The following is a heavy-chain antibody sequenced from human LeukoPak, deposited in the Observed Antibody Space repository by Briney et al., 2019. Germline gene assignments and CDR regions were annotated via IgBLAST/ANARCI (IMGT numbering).Heavy chain of an antibody. J-gene: IGHJ4*02. V-gene: IGHV4-4*07. Sequence: SETLSLTCSVSGGSISSSYWSWIRQPAGKGLEWIGRIYTSGTFNYNPSLKSRVTMSVDTSKNQFSLKLSSVTAADTAVYYCARKLRYFDWKGGFDYWGQGTLVTVSS. CDR2: IYTSGTF. CDR3: ARKLRYFDWKGGFDY. CDR1: GGSISSSY. D-gene: IGHD3-9*01.